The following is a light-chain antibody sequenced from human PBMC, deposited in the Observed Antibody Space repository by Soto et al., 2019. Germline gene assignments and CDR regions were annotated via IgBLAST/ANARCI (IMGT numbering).Light chain of an antibody. CDR3: QQSYSTLTWT. V-gene: IGKV1-39*01. J-gene: IGKJ1*01. CDR2: AAS. CDR1: QSISGY. Sequence: DIQMTQSPSSLSASVGDRVTITCRASQSISGYLNWYQQKPGKAPKLLIYAASSLQSGVPSRFSGSGSGTDFTLTISSLQPEDFATYYWQQSYSTLTWTFGQGTKVEIK.